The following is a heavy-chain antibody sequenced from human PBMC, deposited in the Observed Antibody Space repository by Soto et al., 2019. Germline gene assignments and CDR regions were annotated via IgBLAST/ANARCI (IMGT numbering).Heavy chain of an antibody. V-gene: IGHV3-15*07. CDR2: IKSKTDGGTT. D-gene: IGHD2-15*01. CDR3: AKDPGEYIGGGSRYEGYSDY. CDR1: GFTFSNAW. Sequence: GGSLRLSCAASGFTFSNAWMNWVRQAPGKGLEWVGRIKSKTDGGTTDYAAPVKGRFTISRDDSKNTLYLQMNSLRAEDTAVYYCAKDPGEYIGGGSRYEGYSDYWGQGTLVTVSS. J-gene: IGHJ4*02.